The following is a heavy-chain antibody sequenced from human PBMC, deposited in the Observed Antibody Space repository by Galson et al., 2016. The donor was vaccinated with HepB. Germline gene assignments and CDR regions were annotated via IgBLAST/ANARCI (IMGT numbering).Heavy chain of an antibody. CDR3: ARDWIPYYYYGMDV. D-gene: IGHD5-18*01. CDR1: GSTFSSYS. J-gene: IGHJ6*02. V-gene: IGHV3-21*01. Sequence: SLRLSCAASGSTFSSYSMNWVRQAPGKGLEWVSSISCSSSYRYYADSVKGRFTISRDNAKNSLYLQMNSLRAEDTAVYYCARDWIPYYYYGMDVWGQGTTVTVSS. CDR2: ISCSSSYR.